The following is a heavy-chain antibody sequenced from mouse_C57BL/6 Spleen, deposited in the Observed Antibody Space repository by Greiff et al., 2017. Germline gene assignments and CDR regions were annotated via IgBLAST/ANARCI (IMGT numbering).Heavy chain of an antibody. V-gene: IGHV3-6*01. CDR3: ARRPYGSSPY. Sequence: VQLQQSGPGLVKPSQSLSLTCSVTGYSITSGYYWYWIRQLPGNKLEWMGYRSYDGSNNYNPTLKNSISITRDTSKNPFFLKLNSVTTEDTATYYCARRPYGSSPYWGQGTLVTVSA. J-gene: IGHJ3*01. CDR1: GYSITSGYY. D-gene: IGHD1-1*01. CDR2: RSYDGSN.